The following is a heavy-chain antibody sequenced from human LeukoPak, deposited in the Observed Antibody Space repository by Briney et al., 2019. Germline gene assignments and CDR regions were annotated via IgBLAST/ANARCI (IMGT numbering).Heavy chain of an antibody. CDR1: GFTFSSCA. Sequence: PGGSLRLSCAASGFTFSSCAMSWVRQAPGEGLEWVSGISGSGGTTYYADSVKGRFTISRDNSKNTVYLQMNSLRAEDTAVYYCAKGSAAAGYSYGNDIWGQGTLVTVSS. D-gene: IGHD5-18*01. J-gene: IGHJ4*02. CDR2: ISGSGGTT. V-gene: IGHV3-23*01. CDR3: AKGSAAAGYSYGNDI.